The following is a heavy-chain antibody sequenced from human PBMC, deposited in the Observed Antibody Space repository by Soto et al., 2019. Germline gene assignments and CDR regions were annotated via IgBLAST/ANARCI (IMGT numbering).Heavy chain of an antibody. CDR3: ARGLAAGDY. V-gene: IGHV1-46*01. D-gene: IGHD6-13*01. CDR1: GYTFTNYY. CDR2: INANGGST. J-gene: IGHJ4*02. Sequence: QVQLVQSGAEVKNPGASVKVSCKASGYTFTNYYIHWVRQAPGQGLEWMAIINANGGSTNYAQEFQGRVTLARDTFTNTVYMELSSLRSEDTAIYYCARGLAAGDYWGQGTLVTVSS.